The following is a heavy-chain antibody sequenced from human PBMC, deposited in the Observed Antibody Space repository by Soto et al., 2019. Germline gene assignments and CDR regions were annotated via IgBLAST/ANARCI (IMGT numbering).Heavy chain of an antibody. Sequence: GGSLRLSCAASGFTFSSYGMHWVRQAPGKGLEWVAVISYDGSNKYYADSVKGRFTISRDNSKNTLYLQMNSLGAEDTAVYYCAKDVYYDFWSGYSFFDYWGQGTLVTVSS. CDR2: ISYDGSNK. CDR3: AKDVYYDFWSGYSFFDY. J-gene: IGHJ4*02. CDR1: GFTFSSYG. V-gene: IGHV3-30*18. D-gene: IGHD3-3*01.